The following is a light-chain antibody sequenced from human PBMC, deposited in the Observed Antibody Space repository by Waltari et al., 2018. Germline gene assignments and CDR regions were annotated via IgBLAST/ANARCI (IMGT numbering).Light chain of an antibody. CDR1: QNVSNN. V-gene: IGKV3-15*01. CDR3: QQYNNWPPGT. CDR2: GAS. Sequence: EIVMTQSPATLSVSPGERATLSCRASQNVSNNLAWYQQKPGQAPRLLIHGASTRATGIPARFSGSGSGTEFTLTISSLQSEDFAVYYCQQYNNWPPGTFGQGTKVEIK. J-gene: IGKJ1*01.